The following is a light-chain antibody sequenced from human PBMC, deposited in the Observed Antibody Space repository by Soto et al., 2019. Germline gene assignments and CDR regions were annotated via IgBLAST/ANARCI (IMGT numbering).Light chain of an antibody. CDR1: SGRSIYA. V-gene: IGLV4-69*01. J-gene: IGLJ2*01. CDR2: LNSDGSH. Sequence: QSVLTQSPAASAALGASVKLTCALSSGRSIYAIAWHQQQPEKGPRYLMKLNSDGSHSKGDGIPDRLSGSSSGAERYLTISSLRSEDEDDYYCQTWGTGSHVVFGGGTTLTVL. CDR3: QTWGTGSHVV.